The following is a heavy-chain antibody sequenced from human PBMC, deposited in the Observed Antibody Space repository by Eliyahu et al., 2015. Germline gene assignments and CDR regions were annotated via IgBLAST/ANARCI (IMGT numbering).Heavy chain of an antibody. V-gene: IGHV4-39*01. CDR3: ARQQQLVDNWFDP. J-gene: IGHJ5*02. CDR2: IYYSGST. CDR1: GGSISSSSYY. D-gene: IGHD6-13*01. Sequence: QLQLQESGPGLVKPSETLSLTCTVSGGSISSSSYYWGWIRQPPGKGLXWIGSIYYSGSTYYNPSLKSRVTISVDTSKNQFSLKLSSVTAADTAVYYCARQQQLVDNWFDPWGQGTLVTVSS.